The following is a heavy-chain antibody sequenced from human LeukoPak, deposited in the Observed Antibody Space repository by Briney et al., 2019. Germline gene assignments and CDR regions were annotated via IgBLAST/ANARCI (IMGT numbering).Heavy chain of an antibody. D-gene: IGHD2-21*02. V-gene: IGHV4-34*01. CDR1: GGSFSGYY. Sequence: NASETLSLTCAVYGGSFSGYYWSWIRQPLGKGLEWIGEINHSGSTNYNPSLKSRVTISVDTSKNQFSLKLSSVTAADTAVYYCARGRHIVVVTAIRYWGQGTLVTVSS. J-gene: IGHJ4*02. CDR3: ARGRHIVVVTAIRY. CDR2: INHSGST.